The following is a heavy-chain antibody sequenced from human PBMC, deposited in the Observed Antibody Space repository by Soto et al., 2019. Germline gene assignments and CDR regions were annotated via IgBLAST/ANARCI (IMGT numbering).Heavy chain of an antibody. CDR1: GGTISSYA. V-gene: IGHV1-69*01. CDR2: FIPIIGTT. D-gene: IGHD7-27*01. Sequence: QVQLVQSGAEVKKPGSSVKVSCSASGGTISSYAITWVRQAPGQGLEWMGGFIPIIGTTNYAQKFQGRVTITGSESPRTTSMEAASLRPDDAPVDYCGSLVVLEDSTGDWIDPWGQGTLVTVSS. CDR3: GSLVVLEDSTGDWIDP. J-gene: IGHJ5*02.